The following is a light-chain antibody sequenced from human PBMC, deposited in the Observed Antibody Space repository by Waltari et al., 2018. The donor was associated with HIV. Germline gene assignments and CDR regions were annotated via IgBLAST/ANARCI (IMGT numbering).Light chain of an antibody. Sequence: QSVLTQPPSESETPGQRVTISCSGSSSNIGSTTVIWYQHLPATSHNLIIYSNKQRPAGLPDRFSGSTSGTSASLAISGLPFEDEADYYCAAWDDSLKVVFGGGTKLTVL. CDR2: SNK. V-gene: IGLV1-44*01. J-gene: IGLJ2*01. CDR3: AAWDDSLKVV. CDR1: SSNIGSTT.